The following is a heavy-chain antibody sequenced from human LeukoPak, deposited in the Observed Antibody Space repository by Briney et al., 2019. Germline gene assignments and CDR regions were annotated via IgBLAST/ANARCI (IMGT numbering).Heavy chain of an antibody. CDR1: GYTFSDYY. CDR3: ARDGGWDTAMVALDY. CDR2: IIPIVGIA. D-gene: IGHD5-18*01. V-gene: IGHV1-69*04. Sequence: ASVKVSCKASGYTFSDYYMHWVRQAPGQGLEWMGRIIPIVGIANYAQKFQGRVTITADKFTSTAYMELSSLRSEDTAVYYCARDGGWDTAMVALDYWGQGTLVTVSS. J-gene: IGHJ4*02.